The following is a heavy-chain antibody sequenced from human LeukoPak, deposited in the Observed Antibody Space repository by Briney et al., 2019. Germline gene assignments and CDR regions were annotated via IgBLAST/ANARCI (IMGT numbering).Heavy chain of an antibody. CDR3: ARDYSRYSTYFDY. CDR2: IYHSGST. CDR1: GYSISSGYY. Sequence: SETLSLTCTVSGYSISSGYYWGWIRQPPGKGLEWIGSIYHSGSTYYNPSLKSRVTISVDTSKNQFSLKLSSVTAADTAVYYCARDYSRYSTYFDYWGQGTLVTVSS. V-gene: IGHV4-38-2*02. D-gene: IGHD2-8*01. J-gene: IGHJ4*02.